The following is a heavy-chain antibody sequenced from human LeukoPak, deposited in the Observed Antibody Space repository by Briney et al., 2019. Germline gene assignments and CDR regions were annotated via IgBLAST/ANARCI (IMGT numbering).Heavy chain of an antibody. CDR2: ISYDGTNI. V-gene: IGHV3-30*14. D-gene: IGHD3-22*01. J-gene: IGHJ4*02. Sequence: GGSLRLSCAASGFTFSIYAMHWVRQAPGKGLEWVGTISYDGTNIYYADSVKGRFTISRDNSKNTLYLQMNSLRAEDTAVYYCARKTDSGGQGDYWGPGTLVTVSS. CDR3: ARKTDSGGQGDY. CDR1: GFTFSIYA.